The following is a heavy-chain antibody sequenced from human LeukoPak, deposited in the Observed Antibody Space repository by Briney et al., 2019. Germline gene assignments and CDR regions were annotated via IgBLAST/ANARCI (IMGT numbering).Heavy chain of an antibody. CDR1: GGSISTYY. CDR3: ARAGSGWSFDY. Sequence: SETLSLTCTVSGGSISTYYWTCIRRTPGKGLEWIGYNSYSGHTNYNPSLKSRVTISVDMSKNQFSLRLTSVTAADTAVYYCARAGSGWSFDYWGQGTLVTVSS. CDR2: NSYSGHT. V-gene: IGHV4-59*01. J-gene: IGHJ4*02. D-gene: IGHD6-19*01.